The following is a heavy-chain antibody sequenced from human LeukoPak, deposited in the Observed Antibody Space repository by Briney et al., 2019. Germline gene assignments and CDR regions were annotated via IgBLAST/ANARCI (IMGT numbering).Heavy chain of an antibody. CDR3: ARVRGGN. Sequence: GGSLRLSCAASGFTFSSYSMNWVRQAPGKGLEWVSSISSSNSYIYYADSVKGRFTISRDNARDTLYLQMNSLRVDDTAVYYCARVRGGNWGRGTLVTVSS. D-gene: IGHD2/OR15-2a*01. J-gene: IGHJ1*01. V-gene: IGHV3-21*01. CDR2: ISSSNSYI. CDR1: GFTFSSYS.